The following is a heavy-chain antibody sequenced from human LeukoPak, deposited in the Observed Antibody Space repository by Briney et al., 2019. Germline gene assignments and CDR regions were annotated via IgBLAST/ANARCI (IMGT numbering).Heavy chain of an antibody. D-gene: IGHD4-11*01. J-gene: IGHJ4*02. Sequence: SETLSLTYTVSGGSISGGYWSWIRQPPGRGLEWIGYVYTSGSTNYNPSIKSRVTISVDTSKSQFALKLSSVTAADTAVYYCAKSYFDYSTYYSYYFNLWGQGALVTVSS. CDR3: AKSYFDYSTYYSYYFNL. CDR1: GGSISGGY. CDR2: VYTSGST. V-gene: IGHV4-4*09.